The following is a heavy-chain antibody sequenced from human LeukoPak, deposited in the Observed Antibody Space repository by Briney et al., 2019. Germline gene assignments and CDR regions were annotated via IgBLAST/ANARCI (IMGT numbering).Heavy chain of an antibody. CDR1: GGSFSGYY. D-gene: IGHD6-13*01. CDR2: ISHSGST. V-gene: IGHV4-34*01. Sequence: PSETLSLTCAVYGGSFSGYYWSWIRQPPGKGLEWIGEISHSGSTNYNPSLKSRVTISVDTSKNQFSLKLSSVTAADTAVYYCARGSGIAAAGTPLVYYYGMDVWGQGTTVTVSS. J-gene: IGHJ6*02. CDR3: ARGSGIAAAGTPLVYYYGMDV.